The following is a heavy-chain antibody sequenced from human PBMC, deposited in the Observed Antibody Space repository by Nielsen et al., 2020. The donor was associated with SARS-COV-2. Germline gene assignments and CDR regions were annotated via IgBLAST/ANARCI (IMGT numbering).Heavy chain of an antibody. CDR3: AKDESGYSSSWCPFGGYYYGMDV. CDR1: GFTFSSYA. D-gene: IGHD6-13*01. J-gene: IGHJ6*02. Sequence: GGSLRLSCAASGFTFSSYAMSWVRQAPGKGLEWVSAISGSGGSTYYADSVKGRFTTSRDNSKNTLYLQMNSLRAEDTAVYYCAKDESGYSSSWCPFGGYYYGMDVWGQGTTVTVSS. V-gene: IGHV3-23*01. CDR2: ISGSGGST.